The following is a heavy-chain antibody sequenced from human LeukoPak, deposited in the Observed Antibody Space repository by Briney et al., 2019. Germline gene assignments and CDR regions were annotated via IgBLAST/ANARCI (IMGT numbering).Heavy chain of an antibody. Sequence: ASVKVSCKASGYTFTSYGISWVRQAPGQGLEWMGWISAYNGNTNYAQKLQGRVTMTTDTSTSTAYMELRSLRSDDTAVYYCARLPQARGVLWYSSSWYYFDYWGQGTLVTVSS. J-gene: IGHJ4*02. CDR2: ISAYNGNT. CDR3: ARLPQARGVLWYSSSWYYFDY. D-gene: IGHD6-13*01. CDR1: GYTFTSYG. V-gene: IGHV1-18*01.